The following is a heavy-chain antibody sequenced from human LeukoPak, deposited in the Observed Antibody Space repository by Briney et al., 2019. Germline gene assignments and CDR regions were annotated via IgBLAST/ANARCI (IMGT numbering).Heavy chain of an antibody. CDR2: IYYSGST. J-gene: IGHJ6*03. V-gene: IGHV4-59*08. CDR1: GGSISSYY. Sequence: SETLSLTCTVSGGSISSYYWSWIRQPPGKGLEWIGYIYYSGSTNYNPSLKSRVTISVDTSKNQFSLKLSSVTAADTAVYYCARRGSYYYYCYMDVWGKGTTVTVSS. CDR3: ARRGSYYYYCYMDV. D-gene: IGHD1-26*01.